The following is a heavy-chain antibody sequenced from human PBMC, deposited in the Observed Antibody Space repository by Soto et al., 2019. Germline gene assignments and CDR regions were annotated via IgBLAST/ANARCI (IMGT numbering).Heavy chain of an antibody. D-gene: IGHD1-1*01. CDR2: IYYSGTT. Sequence: WTWIRQHPGNGLEWIGYIYYSGTTYYNPPLKSRPTISMDTSENQFSLELTSVTAADTAIYFCASGHDAYKVRYWGQGTLVTVSS. J-gene: IGHJ4*02. CDR3: ASGHDAYKVRY. V-gene: IGHV4-31*02.